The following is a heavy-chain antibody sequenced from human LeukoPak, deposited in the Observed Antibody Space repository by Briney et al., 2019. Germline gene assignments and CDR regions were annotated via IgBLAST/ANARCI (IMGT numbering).Heavy chain of an antibody. V-gene: IGHV4-39*07. CDR2: INHSGST. Sequence: SETLSLTCTVSGGSISSGSYYWSWIRQPPGKGLEWIGEINHSGSTNYNPSLKSRVTISVDTSKNQFSLKLSSVTAADTAVYYCTRGLEMATPDYWGQGTLVTVSS. D-gene: IGHD5-24*01. CDR1: GGSISSGSYY. CDR3: TRGLEMATPDY. J-gene: IGHJ4*02.